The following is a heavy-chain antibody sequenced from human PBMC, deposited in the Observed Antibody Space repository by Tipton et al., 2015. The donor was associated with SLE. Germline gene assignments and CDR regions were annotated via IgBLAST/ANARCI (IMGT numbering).Heavy chain of an antibody. CDR2: IGIAGDT. CDR3: AKDQTAASYAFDM. Sequence: SLRLSCAASGFTLSTYDMHWVRQGTGKGLEWVSVIGIAGDTYYPDSVKGRFTISRENGKNSLHLQMNRLRAGDTAVYYCAKDQTAASYAFDMWGQGTMVTVSS. J-gene: IGHJ3*02. D-gene: IGHD6-25*01. V-gene: IGHV3-13*01. CDR1: GFTLSTYD.